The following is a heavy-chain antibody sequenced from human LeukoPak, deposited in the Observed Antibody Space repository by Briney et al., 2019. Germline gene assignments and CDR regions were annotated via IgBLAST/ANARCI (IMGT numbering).Heavy chain of an antibody. D-gene: IGHD3-10*01. CDR2: INHSGST. CDR1: GGSFSGYY. J-gene: IGHJ5*02. V-gene: IGHV4-34*01. CDR3: ARLKPRNYYGSGSYLRNNNWFDP. Sequence: SETLSLTCAVYGGSFSGYYWSWIRQPPGKGLEWIGEINHSGSTNYNPSLKSRVTISVDTSKNQFSLKLSSVTAADTAVYYCARLKPRNYYGSGSYLRNNNWFDPWGQGTLVTVSS.